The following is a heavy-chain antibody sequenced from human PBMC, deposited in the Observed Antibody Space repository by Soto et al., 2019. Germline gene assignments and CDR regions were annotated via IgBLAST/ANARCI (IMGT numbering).Heavy chain of an antibody. J-gene: IGHJ4*02. CDR1: GGIFSSLT. Sequence: VVQSGAEVKKPGSSVKVSCKASGGIFSSLTFSWVRQAPGQGLEWMGGILPLSGTPKYAQKFQGRLTITADESRTTTYMELSSLTSEDTAVYYCARVGSRDAYNYVLEYWGQGTLVTVSS. D-gene: IGHD1-1*01. V-gene: IGHV1-69*01. CDR2: ILPLSGTP. CDR3: ARVGSRDAYNYVLEY.